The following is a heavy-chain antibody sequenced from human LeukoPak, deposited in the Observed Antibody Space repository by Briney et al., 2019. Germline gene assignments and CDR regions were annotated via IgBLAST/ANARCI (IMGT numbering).Heavy chain of an antibody. V-gene: IGHV4-30-4*02. CDR2: IYYSGST. D-gene: IGHD2-15*01. J-gene: IGHJ4*02. CDR1: GGSISSGDYY. CDR3: ARDRCSGGSCYNFDY. Sequence: PSETLSLTCTVSGGSISSGDYYWSWIRQPPGKGLEWIGYIYYSGSTYYNPSLKSRVTISVDTSKNQFSLKLSSVTAADTAVYYCARDRCSGGSCYNFDYWGQGTLVTVSS.